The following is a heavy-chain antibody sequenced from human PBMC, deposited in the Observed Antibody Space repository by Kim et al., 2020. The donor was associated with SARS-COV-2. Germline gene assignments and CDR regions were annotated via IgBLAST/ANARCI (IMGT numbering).Heavy chain of an antibody. J-gene: IGHJ6*02. CDR2: ISGSGNT. CDR3: AKHWGRVAQGTNGMDV. CDR1: GFTFSSYA. V-gene: IGHV3-23*01. D-gene: IGHD3-16*01. Sequence: GGSLRLSCAASGFTFSSYAMSWVRQAPGKGLEWVSVISGSGNTYYADSVKGRFTISRDNSKNTLYLQMNSLRAEETAVYYCAKHWGRVAQGTNGMDVWGQGTTVTVSS.